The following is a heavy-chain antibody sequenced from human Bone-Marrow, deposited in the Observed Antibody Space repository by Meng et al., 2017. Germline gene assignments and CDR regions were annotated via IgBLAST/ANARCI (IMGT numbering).Heavy chain of an antibody. D-gene: IGHD1-26*01. V-gene: IGHV3-74*01. CDR3: ARVESTYDSGSYLFLHIYGMDV. J-gene: IGHJ6*02. CDR1: GFTFSSYW. CDR2: INSDGSST. Sequence: GESLKISCAASGFTFSSYWMHWVRQAPGKGLVGVSRINSDGSSTSYADSVKGRFTISRDNAKNTLYLQMNSLRAEDTAVYYCARVESTYDSGSYLFLHIYGMDVWGQGTTVTVSS.